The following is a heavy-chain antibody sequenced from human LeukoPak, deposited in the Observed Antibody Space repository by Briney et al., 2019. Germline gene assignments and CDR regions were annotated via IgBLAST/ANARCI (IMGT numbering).Heavy chain of an antibody. V-gene: IGHV3-30*18. CDR2: ISYDGSNK. CDR3: VKDYHSTVPLNFDY. CDR1: GFTFSSYG. J-gene: IGHJ4*02. Sequence: PGGSLRLSCAASGFTFSSYGMHWVRQAPGKGLEWVAVISYDGSNKYYADSVKGRFTISRDNSKNTLYLQMNSLRAEDTAVYYCVKDYHSTVPLNFDYWGQGTLVTVSS. D-gene: IGHD4-17*01.